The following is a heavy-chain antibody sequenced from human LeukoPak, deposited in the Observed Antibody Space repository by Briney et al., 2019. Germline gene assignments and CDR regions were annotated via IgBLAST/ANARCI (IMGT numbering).Heavy chain of an antibody. CDR2: ISAYNGNT. J-gene: IGHJ6*02. Sequence: ASVKVSCKASGYTFTNYGISWVRQAPGQGLEWMGWISAYNGNTNYVQKLQGRVTMTTDTSASTACMELRSLRSDDTAVYYCARDLDIVVALAAPRHYGMDVWGQGTTVTVSS. V-gene: IGHV1-18*01. CDR3: ARDLDIVVALAAPRHYGMDV. CDR1: GYTFTNYG. D-gene: IGHD2-2*01.